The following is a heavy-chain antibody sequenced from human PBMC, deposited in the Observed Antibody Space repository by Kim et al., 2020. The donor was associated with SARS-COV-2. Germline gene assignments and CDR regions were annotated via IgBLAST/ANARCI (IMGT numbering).Heavy chain of an antibody. J-gene: IGHJ4*02. CDR3: TTDRVYDYVWRSYRYNDY. Sequence: KGRITISRDDSKNTLYMQMNSLKTEDTAVYYCTTDRVYDYVWRSYRYNDYWGQGTLVTVSS. D-gene: IGHD3-16*02. V-gene: IGHV3-15*01.